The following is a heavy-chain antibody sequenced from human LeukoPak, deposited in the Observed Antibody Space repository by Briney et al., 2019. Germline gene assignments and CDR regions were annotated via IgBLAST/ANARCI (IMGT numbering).Heavy chain of an antibody. CDR1: GFTVSSNY. CDR2: ISGSGGST. J-gene: IGHJ4*02. V-gene: IGHV3-23*01. CDR3: LGGCSGGSCAYFDS. D-gene: IGHD2-15*01. Sequence: PGGSLRLSCAASGFTVSSNYMSWVRQAPGKGLEWVSAISGSGGSTSYADPVKGRFTISRDNAKNTLYLQMNSLRAEDTAVYYCLGGCSGGSCAYFDSWGQGTLVTVSS.